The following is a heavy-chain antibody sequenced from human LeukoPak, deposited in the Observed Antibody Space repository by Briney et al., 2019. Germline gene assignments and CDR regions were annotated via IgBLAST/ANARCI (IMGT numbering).Heavy chain of an antibody. Sequence: PGGSLRLSCPASGFTFSSYWMSWVRQAPGKGLEWVANIKQDGSEKYYVDSVKGRFTISRDNAKNSLYLQMNSLRAEDTAVYYCARMRYFDWFDAFDIWGQGTMVIVSS. V-gene: IGHV3-7*01. CDR3: ARMRYFDWFDAFDI. J-gene: IGHJ3*02. CDR2: IKQDGSEK. CDR1: GFTFSSYW. D-gene: IGHD3-9*01.